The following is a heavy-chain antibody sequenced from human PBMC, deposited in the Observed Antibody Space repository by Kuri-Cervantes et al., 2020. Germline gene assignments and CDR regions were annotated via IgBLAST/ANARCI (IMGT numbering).Heavy chain of an antibody. CDR2: IDWDDDK. CDR3: ARLSSGWGPFDY. D-gene: IGHD6-19*01. CDR1: GFSLSTSGMC. V-gene: IGHV2-70*20. J-gene: IGHJ4*02. Sequence: SGPTLVKPTQTLTLTCTFSGFSLSTSGMCVSWVRQPPGKALEWLALIDWDDDKYYSTSLKTRLTISKDTSKNQVVLTVTNMDPVDTATYYCARLSSGWGPFDYWGQGTLVTVSS.